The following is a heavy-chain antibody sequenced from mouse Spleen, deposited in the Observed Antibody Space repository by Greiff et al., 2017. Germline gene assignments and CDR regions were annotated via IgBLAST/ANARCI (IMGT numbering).Heavy chain of an antibody. V-gene: IGHV8-8*01. Sequence: QVTLKESGPGILQPSQTLSLTCSFSGFSLSTFGMGVGWIRQPSGKGLEWLAHIWWDDDKYYNPALKSRLTISKDTSKNQVFLKIANVDTADTATYYCARIDYYYGSSYVGWFAYWGQGTLVTVSA. CDR2: IWWDDDK. CDR1: GFSLSTFGMG. CDR3: ARIDYYYGSSYVGWFAY. D-gene: IGHD1-1*01. J-gene: IGHJ3*01.